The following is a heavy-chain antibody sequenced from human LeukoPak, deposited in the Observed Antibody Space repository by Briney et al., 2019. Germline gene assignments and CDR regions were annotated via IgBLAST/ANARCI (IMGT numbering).Heavy chain of an antibody. V-gene: IGHV3-30*02. D-gene: IGHD1-1*01. CDR1: GFTFSDYG. CDR2: IRYDGSDK. J-gene: IGHJ4*02. Sequence: GGSLRLSCAASGFTFSDYGMHWVRQAPGKGLEWVAFIRYDGSDKYYADSVKGRFTISRDNSKNTLYLQMNSLRAEDTAVYYCAKDGIARSIFDYWGQGTLVTVSS. CDR3: AKDGIARSIFDY.